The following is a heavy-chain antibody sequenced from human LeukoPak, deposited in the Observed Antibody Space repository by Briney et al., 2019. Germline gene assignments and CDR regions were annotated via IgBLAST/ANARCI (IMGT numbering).Heavy chain of an antibody. J-gene: IGHJ4*02. CDR2: IIPIFGTA. V-gene: IGHV1-69*05. Sequence: SVKVSCKASGYTFTSYDINWVRQATGQGPEWMGGIIPIFGTANYAQKFQGRFTITTDESTSTAYMELSSLRSEDTAVYYCARGGYHDSSGYLFDYWGQGTLVTVSS. CDR1: GYTFTSYD. D-gene: IGHD3-22*01. CDR3: ARGGYHDSSGYLFDY.